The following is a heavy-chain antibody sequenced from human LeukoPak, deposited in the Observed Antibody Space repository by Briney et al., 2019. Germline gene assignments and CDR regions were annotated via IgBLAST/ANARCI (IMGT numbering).Heavy chain of an antibody. J-gene: IGHJ4*02. CDR3: AKKLGSSPGDFFDY. V-gene: IGHV3-23*01. CDR2: INDNGGST. CDR1: GGSISSSSYY. Sequence: ETLSLTCTVSGGSISSSSYYWGWIRQPPRKGLEWVSDINDNGGSTLYADSVKGRFTISRDNSKNTLYMQMNSLRAEDTAVYYCAKKLGSSPGDFFDYWGQGTLVTVSS. D-gene: IGHD6-6*01.